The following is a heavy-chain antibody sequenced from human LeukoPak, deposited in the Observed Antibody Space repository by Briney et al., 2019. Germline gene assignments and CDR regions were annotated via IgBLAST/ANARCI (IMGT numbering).Heavy chain of an antibody. CDR3: AREKLTMVRGVIVGMDV. CDR1: GFTFSTND. CDR2: ICIDGSNN. J-gene: IGHJ6*02. Sequence: GGSLRLPCAASGFTFSTNDMHWVRQAQAKGLGWVPVICIDGSNNYYADSVKGRFTISRDNSKNTLYLQMNSLRAEDTAVYYCAREKLTMVRGVIVGMDVWGQGTTVTVSS. V-gene: IGHV3-33*01. D-gene: IGHD3-10*01.